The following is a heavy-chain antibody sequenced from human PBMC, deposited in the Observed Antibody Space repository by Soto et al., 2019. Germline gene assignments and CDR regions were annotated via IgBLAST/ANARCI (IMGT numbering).Heavy chain of an antibody. D-gene: IGHD3-9*01. CDR3: ARDHYVYDILTGYGYYYGMDV. Sequence: SETLSLTCTVSGGSLSSGDYYWSWIRQPPGKGLEWIGYIYYSGSTYYNPSLKSRVTISVDTSKNQFSLKLSSVTAADTAVYYCARDHYVYDILTGYGYYYGMDVWGQGTTVTVSS. J-gene: IGHJ6*02. V-gene: IGHV4-30-4*01. CDR1: GGSLSSGDYY. CDR2: IYYSGST.